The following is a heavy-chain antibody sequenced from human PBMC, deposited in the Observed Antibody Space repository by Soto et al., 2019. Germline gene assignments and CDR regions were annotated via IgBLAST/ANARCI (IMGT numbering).Heavy chain of an antibody. V-gene: IGHV3-30-3*01. CDR1: GFTFSNYA. J-gene: IGHJ4*02. Sequence: QVQLVESGGGVVQPGRSMRLSCAASGFTFSNYAMHWVRQAPGTGLEWVEVISYDGNNKYFADSVKGRFTISRDNSKNSLYMQVNSLRAEDTAVYYCARVLRTAVDNWGQGTLVTVAA. CDR2: ISYDGNNK. D-gene: IGHD5-18*01. CDR3: ARVLRTAVDN.